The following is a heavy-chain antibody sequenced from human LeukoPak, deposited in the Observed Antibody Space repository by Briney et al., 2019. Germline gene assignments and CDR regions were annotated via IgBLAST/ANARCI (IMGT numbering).Heavy chain of an antibody. CDR3: ARDPSYYSGSGSDYYFDY. CDR1: GITFSDYS. Sequence: GGSLRLSCAASGITFSDYSMNWIRQAPGKGLEWVSSISSSSSYVSYADSVKGRFTISRDNAKNSLHLQMNSLGAEDTAVYYCARDPSYYSGSGSDYYFDYWGQGTLVTVSS. CDR2: ISSSSSYV. J-gene: IGHJ4*02. D-gene: IGHD3-10*01. V-gene: IGHV3-21*01.